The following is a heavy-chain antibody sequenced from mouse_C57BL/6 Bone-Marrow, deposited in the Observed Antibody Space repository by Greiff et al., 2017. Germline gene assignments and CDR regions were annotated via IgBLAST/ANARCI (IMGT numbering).Heavy chain of an antibody. Sequence: EVKLVESGGGLVQPGGSLKLSCAASGFTFSDYGMAWVRQAPRKGPEWVAFISNLAYSIYYADTVTGRFTISRENAKNTLYLEMSSLRSEDTAMYYCARLITTVDWYFDVWGTGTTVTVSS. CDR3: ARLITTVDWYFDV. D-gene: IGHD1-1*01. J-gene: IGHJ1*03. V-gene: IGHV5-15*01. CDR1: GFTFSDYG. CDR2: ISNLAYSI.